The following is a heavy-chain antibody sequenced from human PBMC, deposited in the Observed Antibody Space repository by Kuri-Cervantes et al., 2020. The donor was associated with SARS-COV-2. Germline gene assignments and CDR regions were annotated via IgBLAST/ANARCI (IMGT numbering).Heavy chain of an antibody. Sequence: ASVKVSCKVSGYTLTELSMHWVRQAPGQGLEWMGWINPNSGGTNYAQKFQGRVTMTRDTSITTAYLEMKRLTSDDTAMYYCARLRQLEEGYWGQGTLVTVSS. D-gene: IGHD1-1*01. CDR3: ARLRQLEEGY. V-gene: IGHV1-2*02. CDR2: INPNSGGT. CDR1: GYTLTELS. J-gene: IGHJ4*02.